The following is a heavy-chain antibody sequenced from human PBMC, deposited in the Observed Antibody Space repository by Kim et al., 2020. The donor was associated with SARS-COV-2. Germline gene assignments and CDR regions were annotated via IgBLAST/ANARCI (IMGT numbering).Heavy chain of an antibody. J-gene: IGHJ6*02. CDR2: DNSYTT. V-gene: IGHV3-72*01. CDR3: ANNGMDV. Sequence: DNSYTTEEAESGKGRFTISRDDSKNSLYLQMNSLKTEDTAVYYCANNGMDVWGQGTTVTVSS.